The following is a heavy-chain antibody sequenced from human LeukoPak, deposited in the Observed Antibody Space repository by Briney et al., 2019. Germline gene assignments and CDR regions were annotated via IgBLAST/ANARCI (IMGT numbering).Heavy chain of an antibody. J-gene: IGHJ3*02. Sequence: GGSLRLSCAASGFTVSSNYMSWVRQAPGKGLEWVSAIYSGGSTYYADSVKGRFTISRDNSKNTLYLQMNSLRAEDTAVYYCARENLDSSGSTGAFDTWGQGTMVTVSS. CDR2: IYSGGST. CDR3: ARENLDSSGSTGAFDT. D-gene: IGHD3-22*01. CDR1: GFTVSSNY. V-gene: IGHV3-53*01.